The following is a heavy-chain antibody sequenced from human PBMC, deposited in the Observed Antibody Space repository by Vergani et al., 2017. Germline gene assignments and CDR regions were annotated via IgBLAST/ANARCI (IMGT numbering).Heavy chain of an antibody. CDR1: GFSFPGYA. CDR2: ISGSGDST. D-gene: IGHD3-3*01. Sequence: EVQLLESGGGLVQPGGSLRLSCEASGFSFPGYAMSWVRQAPGKGLEWVSGISGSGDSTYYADSVKDRFIISRDNSKSVLYLQMNSLRVEDSALYFCAKGQDYDYWSGPTGFDPWGQGTLVTVSS. CDR3: AKGQDYDYWSGPTGFDP. J-gene: IGHJ5*02. V-gene: IGHV3-23*01.